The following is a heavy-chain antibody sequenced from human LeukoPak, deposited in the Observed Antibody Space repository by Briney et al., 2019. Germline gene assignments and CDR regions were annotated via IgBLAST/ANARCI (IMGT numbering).Heavy chain of an antibody. D-gene: IGHD3-9*01. CDR2: ISSSGSTI. CDR1: GFTFSDYY. V-gene: IGHV3-11*01. Sequence: GGSLRLSCAASGFTFSDYYMSWIRQAPGKGLEWVSYISSSGSTIYYADSVKGRFTISRDNAKNSLYLQMNSLRAEDTAVYYCARFNYDILTGSNWFDPWGQGTLVTVSS. J-gene: IGHJ5*02. CDR3: ARFNYDILTGSNWFDP.